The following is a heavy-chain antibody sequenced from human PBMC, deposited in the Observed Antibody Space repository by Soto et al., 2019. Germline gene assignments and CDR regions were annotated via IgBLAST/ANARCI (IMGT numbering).Heavy chain of an antibody. CDR1: GFTFSRSW. CDR3: ARDVQYQPLL. J-gene: IGHJ4*02. Sequence: EVQLVESGGGLVQPGGSLRLSCAASGFTFSRSWMHWVRQAPGKGLVWVSHINSDGSSTNYADSVKGRFTISRDNAKNTVYLQMSSLRADAMAVYYCARDVQYQPLLGGQGTLVTVSS. CDR2: INSDGSST. D-gene: IGHD2-2*01. V-gene: IGHV3-74*01.